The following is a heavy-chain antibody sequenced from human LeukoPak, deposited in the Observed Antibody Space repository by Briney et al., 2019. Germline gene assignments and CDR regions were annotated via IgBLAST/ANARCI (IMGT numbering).Heavy chain of an antibody. CDR2: ISHSSSTI. Sequence: GGSLRLSCAASGFTFSNYGMNWVRQAPGKGLEWVSYISHSSSTIYYADSVKGRFTISRDNAKNSLYLQMNSLRAEDTAVYYCANRRDYYDSSGYRRYYFDYWGQGTLVTVSS. J-gene: IGHJ4*02. V-gene: IGHV3-48*01. CDR3: ANRRDYYDSSGYRRYYFDY. CDR1: GFTFSNYG. D-gene: IGHD3-22*01.